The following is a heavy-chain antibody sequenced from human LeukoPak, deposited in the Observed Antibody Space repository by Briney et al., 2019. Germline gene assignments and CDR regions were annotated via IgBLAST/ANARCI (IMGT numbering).Heavy chain of an antibody. J-gene: IGHJ4*02. D-gene: IGHD5-24*01. CDR2: GYHSGTT. Sequence: KPSETLSLTCTVSGGSISSSSYYWGWIRQSPGKGLEWIGSGYHSGTTYYNPSLESRVSIFIDTSKNQFSLKLSSVTAADTAVYYRARGSRDGYNTFDYWGQGTLVTVSS. V-gene: IGHV4-39*01. CDR3: ARGSRDGYNTFDY. CDR1: GGSISSSSYY.